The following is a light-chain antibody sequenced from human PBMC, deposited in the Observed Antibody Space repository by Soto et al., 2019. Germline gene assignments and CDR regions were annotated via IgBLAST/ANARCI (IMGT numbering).Light chain of an antibody. CDR3: QQYGSSPLIT. V-gene: IGKV3-20*01. Sequence: EIVLTQSPGTLSLSPGARATLSCRARQSVSSSYLAWYQQNPGQAPRLLIYGASSRATGIPDRFSGSGSGTDFTLTISRLEPEDFAVYYCQQYGSSPLITFGQGTRLEIK. J-gene: IGKJ5*01. CDR2: GAS. CDR1: QSVSSSY.